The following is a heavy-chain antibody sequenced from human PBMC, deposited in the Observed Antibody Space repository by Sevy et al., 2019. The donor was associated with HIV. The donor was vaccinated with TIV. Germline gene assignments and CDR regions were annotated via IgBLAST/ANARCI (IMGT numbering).Heavy chain of an antibody. CDR1: GYRFTSYW. CDR3: ARRGYDTSGYPQYYFDY. V-gene: IGHV5-51*01. D-gene: IGHD3-22*01. J-gene: IGHJ4*02. Sequence: GESLKSSCKASGYRFTSYWIAWVRQMPGKGLEWMGIIYPGDSETRYSPSFQGQVTISADKSISTAYLQWSSLRASDTAMFFCARRGYDTSGYPQYYFDYWGQGTLVTV. CDR2: IYPGDSET.